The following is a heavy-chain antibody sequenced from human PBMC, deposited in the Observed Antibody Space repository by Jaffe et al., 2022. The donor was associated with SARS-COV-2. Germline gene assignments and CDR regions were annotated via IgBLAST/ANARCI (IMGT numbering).Heavy chain of an antibody. CDR2: IYSGGST. Sequence: EVQLVESGGGLVQPGGSLRLSCAASGFTVSSNYMSWVRQAPGKGLEWVSVIYSGGSTYYADSVKGRFTISRDNSKNTLYLQMNSLRAEDTAVYYCARGRIAAADDYFDYWGQGTLVTVSS. CDR3: ARGRIAAADDYFDY. V-gene: IGHV3-66*02. J-gene: IGHJ4*02. D-gene: IGHD6-13*01. CDR1: GFTVSSNY.